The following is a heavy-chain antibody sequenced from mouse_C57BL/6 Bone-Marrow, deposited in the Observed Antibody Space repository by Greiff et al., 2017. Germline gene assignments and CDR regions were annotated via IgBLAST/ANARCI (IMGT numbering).Heavy chain of an antibody. Sequence: VQLVESGAELARPGASVKLSCKASGYTFTSYTMHWVKQRPGQGLEWIGYINPSSGYTKYNQKFKDQATLTADKSSSTAYMQLSSLTSEDSAVYYCARKQLRLRYYFDDWGQGTTLTVAS. CDR3: ARKQLRLRYYFDD. J-gene: IGHJ2*01. D-gene: IGHD3-2*02. V-gene: IGHV1-4*01. CDR2: INPSSGYT. CDR1: GYTFTSYT.